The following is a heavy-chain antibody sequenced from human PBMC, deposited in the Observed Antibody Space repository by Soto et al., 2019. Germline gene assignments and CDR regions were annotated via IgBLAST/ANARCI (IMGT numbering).Heavy chain of an antibody. D-gene: IGHD3-22*01. CDR1: GYSFTSYW. CDR3: ARVLYYYDSSGYYDY. CDR2: IYPGDSDT. J-gene: IGHJ4*02. Sequence: GESLKISWQCSGYSFTSYWICWVRQMPGNGLEWMGIIYPGDSDTRYSPSFQGQVTISADKSISTAYLQWSSLKASDTAMYYCARVLYYYDSSGYYDYWGQGTLVTVSS. V-gene: IGHV5-51*01.